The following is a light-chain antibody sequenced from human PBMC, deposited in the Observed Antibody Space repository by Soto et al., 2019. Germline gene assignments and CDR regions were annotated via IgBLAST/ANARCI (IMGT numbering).Light chain of an antibody. J-gene: IGLJ3*02. CDR1: SSDVGGYNY. Sequence: QSALTQPASVSGSPGQSITISCTGTSSDVGGYNYVSWYQQHPGKAPKLMIYDVSNRPSGVSNLFSCSKSGNTASLTISGLQAEDEADYYCSSYTSISTLVFGGGTKLTVL. CDR2: DVS. CDR3: SSYTSISTLV. V-gene: IGLV2-14*01.